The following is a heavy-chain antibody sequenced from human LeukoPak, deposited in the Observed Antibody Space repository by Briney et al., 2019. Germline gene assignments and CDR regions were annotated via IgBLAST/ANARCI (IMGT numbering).Heavy chain of an antibody. CDR1: GFTFNNYL. CDR2: VNEEGSRT. Sequence: PGGSLRLPCAASGFTFNNYLMHWVRQAPGQGLLWVSHVNEEGSRTTYAGSVKGRFTVSRDNPQNTLYLQMNSLGVDDTAVYYCARGHASGWTRDAFDLWGQGTMLTVSS. D-gene: IGHD6-19*01. J-gene: IGHJ3*01. CDR3: ARGHASGWTRDAFDL. V-gene: IGHV3-74*01.